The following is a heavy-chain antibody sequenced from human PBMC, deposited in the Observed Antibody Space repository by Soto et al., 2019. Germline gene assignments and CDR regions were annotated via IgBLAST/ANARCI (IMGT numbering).Heavy chain of an antibody. J-gene: IGHJ6*02. V-gene: IGHV3-73*02. D-gene: IGHD1-26*01. CDR1: GFIFSGSA. CDR3: CRGQGAVIVDYYYHGLDV. CDR2: IRSRDNNYAT. Sequence: EVQLVESGGALVQPGGSLKLSCAASGFIFSGSAIHWVRQASGKGLEWVGRIRSRDNNYATSSAASVKGRFTFSRDDSKNTAYLRMNTLKTEDTAVYYCCRGQGAVIVDYYYHGLDVWGQGTTVTVSS.